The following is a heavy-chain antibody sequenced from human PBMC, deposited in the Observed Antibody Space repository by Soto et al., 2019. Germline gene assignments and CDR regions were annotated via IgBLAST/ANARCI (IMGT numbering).Heavy chain of an antibody. V-gene: IGHV4-39*07. CDR3: ARALGRGSSWVPNWFDP. CDR2: IFHSGST. Sequence: SETLSLTCTVSGGSISSSSYYWGWIRQPPGKGLEWIGYIFHSGSTYYNPSLKSRVTISVDGSKNQFSLKLSSVTAADTAVYYCARALGRGSSWVPNWFDPWGQGTLVTVSS. J-gene: IGHJ5*02. D-gene: IGHD6-6*01. CDR1: GGSISSSSYY.